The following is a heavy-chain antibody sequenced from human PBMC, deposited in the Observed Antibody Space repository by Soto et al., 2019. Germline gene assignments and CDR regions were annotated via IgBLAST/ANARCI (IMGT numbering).Heavy chain of an antibody. J-gene: IGHJ5*02. D-gene: IGHD5-12*01. Sequence: SETLSLTCTVSGGSVSSGSYYWSWIRQPPGKGLEWIGYIYYSGSTNYNPSLKSRVTISVDTSKNQFSLKLSSVTAADTAVYYCARARWLRRNWFDPWGQGTLVTVSS. CDR1: GGSVSSGSYY. V-gene: IGHV4-61*01. CDR3: ARARWLRRNWFDP. CDR2: IYYSGST.